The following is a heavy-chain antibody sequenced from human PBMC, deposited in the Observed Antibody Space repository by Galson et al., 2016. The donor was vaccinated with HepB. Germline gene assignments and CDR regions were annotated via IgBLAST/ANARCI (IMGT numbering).Heavy chain of an antibody. V-gene: IGHV3-30*18. J-gene: IGHJ4*02. D-gene: IGHD3-3*01. Sequence: SLRLSCAASGFPFSDFGMHWVRQTPGKWLEWVAVISYDGRNEYYADSVKGRFTVSRDNSKNTLYLQMNSLRGEETAVYYCAKQSRDRMSIDHDFWSGDLDNWRQGTLVTVSS. CDR1: GFPFSDFG. CDR2: ISYDGRNE. CDR3: AKQSRDRMSIDHDFWSGDLDN.